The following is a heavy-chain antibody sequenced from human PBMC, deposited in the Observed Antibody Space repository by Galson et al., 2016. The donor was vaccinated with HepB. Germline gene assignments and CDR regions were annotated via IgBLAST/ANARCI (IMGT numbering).Heavy chain of an antibody. V-gene: IGHV1-8*01. J-gene: IGHJ6*04. Sequence: SVKVSCKASGFAFTKFDINWVRQATGQGLEWMGWINPHSGDTAYAQKFQGRLTMTRNISITTAYMELSSLRSEDTAVYYCARYPAATIAGPAVDGQYNGMDVWGKGTAVTVSP. D-gene: IGHD6-13*01. CDR1: GFAFTKFD. CDR3: ARYPAATIAGPAVDGQYNGMDV. CDR2: INPHSGDT.